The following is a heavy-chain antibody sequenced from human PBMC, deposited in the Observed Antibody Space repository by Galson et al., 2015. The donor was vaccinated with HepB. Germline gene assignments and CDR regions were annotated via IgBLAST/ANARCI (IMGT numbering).Heavy chain of an antibody. J-gene: IGHJ2*01. CDR3: ARGPVTTYWYFDL. CDR2: INAGNGNT. V-gene: IGHV1-3*01. CDR1: GYTFTSYA. D-gene: IGHD4-17*01. Sequence: SVKVSCKASGYTFTSYAMHWVRQAPGQRLEWMGWINAGNGNTEYSQKFQGRVTITRDTSASTAYMELSSLRSEDTAVYYCARGPVTTYWYFDLWGRGTLVTVSS.